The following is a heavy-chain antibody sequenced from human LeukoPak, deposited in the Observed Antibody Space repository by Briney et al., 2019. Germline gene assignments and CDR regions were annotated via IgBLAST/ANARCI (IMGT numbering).Heavy chain of an antibody. D-gene: IGHD2-15*01. Sequence: PGGSLRLSCAASGFTFSSYGMHWVRQAPGKGLEWGAFIRYDGSNKYYADSVKGRFTISRDNSKNTLYLQMNSLRAEDTAVYYCARDKKVVVAATVFDYWGQGTLVTVSS. V-gene: IGHV3-30*02. CDR2: IRYDGSNK. CDR1: GFTFSSYG. CDR3: ARDKKVVVAATVFDY. J-gene: IGHJ4*02.